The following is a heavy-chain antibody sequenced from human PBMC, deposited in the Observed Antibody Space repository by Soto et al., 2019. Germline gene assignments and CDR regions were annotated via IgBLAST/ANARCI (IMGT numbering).Heavy chain of an antibody. CDR1: GGTFSSYA. CDR2: IIPIFGTA. Sequence: QVQLVQSGAEVKKPGSSVKVSCKASGGTFSSYAISWVRQAPGQGLEWMGGIIPIFGTANYAQKFQGRVTXXAXEYXSTAYMELSSLRSEETAVYYCARGRLLFHSQYFQHWGQGTLVTVSS. CDR3: ARGRLLFHSQYFQH. D-gene: IGHD2-21*02. V-gene: IGHV1-69*12. J-gene: IGHJ1*01.